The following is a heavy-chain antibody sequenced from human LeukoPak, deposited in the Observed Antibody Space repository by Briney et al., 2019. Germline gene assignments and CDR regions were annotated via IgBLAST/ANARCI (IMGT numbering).Heavy chain of an antibody. J-gene: IGHJ6*02. CDR3: ARVGRVVPAVTYYYGMDV. V-gene: IGHV3-30-3*01. CDR1: GFTFSSYA. Sequence: GRSLRLSCAASGFTFSSYAMHWVRQAPGKGLEWVAVISYDGSNKYYADSVKGRFTISRDNSKNTLYLQMNSPRAEDTAVYYCARVGRVVPAVTYYYGMDVWGQGTTVTVSS. CDR2: ISYDGSNK. D-gene: IGHD2-2*01.